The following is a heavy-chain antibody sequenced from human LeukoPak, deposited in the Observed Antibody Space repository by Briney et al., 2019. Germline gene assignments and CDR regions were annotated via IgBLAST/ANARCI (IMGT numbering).Heavy chain of an antibody. J-gene: IGHJ2*01. CDR2: IWYDGSGK. Sequence: PGGSLRLSCAASGFTFSSYGMHWVRQAPGKGLEWVAVIWYDGSGKSYADSVKGRFTISRDNSKNTISLQMNSLRAEDTAVYYCARIRDGSMWYFDLWGRGTLVTVSS. D-gene: IGHD5-24*01. CDR3: ARIRDGSMWYFDL. V-gene: IGHV3-33*01. CDR1: GFTFSSYG.